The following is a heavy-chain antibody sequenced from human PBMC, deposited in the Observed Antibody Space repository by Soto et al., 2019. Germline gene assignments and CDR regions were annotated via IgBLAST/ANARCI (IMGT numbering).Heavy chain of an antibody. Sequence: ASVKVSCKASGYTFTSYGISWVRQAPGQGLEWMGWISAYNGNTNYAQKLQGRVTMTTDTSTSTAYMELRSLRSDDTAVYYCDREAGHILECSGGSCLKYFDYWGQGTLVTVSS. V-gene: IGHV1-18*01. J-gene: IGHJ4*02. CDR2: ISAYNGNT. CDR3: DREAGHILECSGGSCLKYFDY. CDR1: GYTFTSYG. D-gene: IGHD2-15*01.